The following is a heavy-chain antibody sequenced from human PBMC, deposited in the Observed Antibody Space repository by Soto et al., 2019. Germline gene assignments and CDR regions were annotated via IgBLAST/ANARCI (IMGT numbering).Heavy chain of an antibody. CDR1: GYTFTGYY. Sequence: GASVKVSCKASGYTFTGYYMHWVRQAPGQGLEWMGWINPNSGGTNYAQKFQGWVTMTRDTSISTAYMELSRLRSDDTAVYYCARSTIFGVRALAVRGQDYYYYGMDVWGQGTTVTVSS. CDR2: INPNSGGT. V-gene: IGHV1-2*04. CDR3: ARSTIFGVRALAVRGQDYYYYGMDV. J-gene: IGHJ6*02. D-gene: IGHD3-3*01.